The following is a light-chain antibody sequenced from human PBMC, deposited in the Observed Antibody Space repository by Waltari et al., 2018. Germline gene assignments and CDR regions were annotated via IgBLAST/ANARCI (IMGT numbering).Light chain of an antibody. Sequence: AIRMTQSPSSLSASTGARVTITCRASQSVSTYLAWYQQKPGKAPKLLIYAASTLQRGVPLRFSGSGSGTDFTLSISCLQSEDFATYYCQQSSTNPYTFGRGTRLEIK. CDR3: QQSSTNPYT. CDR1: QSVSTY. J-gene: IGKJ2*01. V-gene: IGKV1-8*01. CDR2: AAS.